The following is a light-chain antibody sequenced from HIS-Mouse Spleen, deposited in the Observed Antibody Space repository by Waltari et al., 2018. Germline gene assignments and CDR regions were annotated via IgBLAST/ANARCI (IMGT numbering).Light chain of an antibody. CDR3: CSYAGSSTWV. CDR1: ITDVGSYHL. Sequence: QSALTQPASVSGSPGQSITLSCPGTITDVGSYHLFSWYQQHPGKAPKLMIYEGSKRPSGVSNRFSGSKSGNTASLTISGLQAEDEADYYCCSYAGSSTWVFGGGTKLTVL. V-gene: IGLV2-23*01. J-gene: IGLJ3*02. CDR2: EGS.